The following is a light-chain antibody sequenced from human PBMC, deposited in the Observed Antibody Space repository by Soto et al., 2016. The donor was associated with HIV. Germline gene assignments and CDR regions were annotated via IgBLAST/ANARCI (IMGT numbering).Light chain of an antibody. Sequence: DIQLTQSPSFLSASVGDRVTITCRASQGISSYLAWYQQTPGKAPKLLIYAASTLQSGVPSRFSGSGSGTEFTLTISSLQPEGFVTYYCQQVNSYPPWTFGQGTKVEIK. CDR1: QGISSY. J-gene: IGKJ1*01. CDR2: AAS. V-gene: IGKV1-9*01. CDR3: QQVNSYPPWT.